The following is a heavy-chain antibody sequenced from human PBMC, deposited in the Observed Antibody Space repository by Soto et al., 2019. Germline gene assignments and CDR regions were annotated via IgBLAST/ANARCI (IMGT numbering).Heavy chain of an antibody. J-gene: IGHJ4*02. D-gene: IGHD1-26*01. Sequence: GGSPTLSPASSGFTLDAYRKSVARQAPGKGLEWVSGVNWNGGSTGYADSVKGRFTISRDNAKNSLYLQMNSLRAEDTAFYYCVRGASLNFDYWGQGTLVTVSS. CDR1: GFTLDAYR. CDR3: VRGASLNFDY. V-gene: IGHV3-20*03. CDR2: VNWNGGST.